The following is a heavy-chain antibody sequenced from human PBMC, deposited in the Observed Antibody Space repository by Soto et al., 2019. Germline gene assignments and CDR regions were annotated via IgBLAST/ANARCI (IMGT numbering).Heavy chain of an antibody. CDR2: ISGSGGST. CDR3: AMGRGYSVYYYMDV. CDR1: GFTFSSYA. D-gene: IGHD5-12*01. V-gene: IGHV3-23*01. Sequence: PGVSLRLSFAASGFTFSSYAMSWVRQAPGKGLEWVSAISGSGGSTYYADSVKGRFTISRDNSKNTLYLQMNSLRAEDTAVYYCAMGRGYSVYYYMDVWGKGTTVTVSS. J-gene: IGHJ6*03.